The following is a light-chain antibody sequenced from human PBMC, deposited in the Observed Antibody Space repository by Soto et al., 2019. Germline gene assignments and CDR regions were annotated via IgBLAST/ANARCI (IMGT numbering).Light chain of an antibody. V-gene: IGKV3-15*01. Sequence: EIVMAPSPGTLSVAPGERATLSFRASQSVSSNLAWYQQKPGQAPRLLIYGASTRATGIPARFSGSGSGTEFTLTISSLQSEDFAVYYCQQYNNWPRTFGQGTKVDIK. CDR2: GAS. J-gene: IGKJ1*01. CDR3: QQYNNWPRT. CDR1: QSVSSN.